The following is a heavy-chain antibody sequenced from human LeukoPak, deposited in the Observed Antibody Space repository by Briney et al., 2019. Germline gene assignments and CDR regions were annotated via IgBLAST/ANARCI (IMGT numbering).Heavy chain of an antibody. CDR2: ISGSGGST. D-gene: IGHD3-16*01. CDR3: AKDSRGSGGPLLEY. CDR1: GFTFSSYA. V-gene: IGHV3-23*01. Sequence: GGSLRLSCGASGFTFSSYAMSWVRQAPGKGLEWVSAISGSGGSTYYADSVKGRFTISRDNSKNTLNLQMDSLRAEDTAVYYCAKDSRGSGGPLLEYWAQGTRVTVSS. J-gene: IGHJ4*02.